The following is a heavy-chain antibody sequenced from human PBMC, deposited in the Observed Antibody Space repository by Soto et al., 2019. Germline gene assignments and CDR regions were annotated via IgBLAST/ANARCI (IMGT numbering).Heavy chain of an antibody. CDR2: SDPSDTYT. V-gene: IGHV5-10-1*01. D-gene: IGHD2-2*01. CDR3: SRSTTTLRARLAF. CDR1: GSSVNSYL. Sequence: GESRKISCKGSGSSVNSYLLRCVRQMHGKGLEGIGRSDPSDTYTHHSPSFQGHVTISADKSIITSYLQWIRLKASDTAMYYCSRSTTTLRARLAFGGQGSTVT. J-gene: IGHJ6*02.